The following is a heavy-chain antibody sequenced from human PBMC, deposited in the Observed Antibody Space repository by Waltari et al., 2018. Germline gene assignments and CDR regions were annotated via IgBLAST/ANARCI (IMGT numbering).Heavy chain of an antibody. CDR3: AKLVAVGAAVDY. V-gene: IGHV3-30*18. CDR1: GFTFSSYG. Sequence: QVQLVESGGGVVQPGRSLRLSCAASGFTFSSYGMHWVRQAPGKGLEWVAVISYDGSNKYYAASVKGRFTISRDNSKNTLYLQMNSLRAEDTAVYYCAKLVAVGAAVDYWGQGTLVTVSS. CDR2: ISYDGSNK. D-gene: IGHD2-15*01. J-gene: IGHJ4*02.